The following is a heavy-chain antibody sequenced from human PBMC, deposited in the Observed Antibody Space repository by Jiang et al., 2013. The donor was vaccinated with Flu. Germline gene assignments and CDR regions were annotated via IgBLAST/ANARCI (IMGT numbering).Heavy chain of an antibody. Sequence: GAEVKKPGASVKVSCKASGYTFTGYYMHWVRQAPGQGLEWMGWINPNSGGTNYAQKFQGRVTMTRDTSISTAYMELSRLRSDDTAVYYCAREFRMVQAGEGWFDPWGQGTLVTVSS. CDR2: INPNSGGT. J-gene: IGHJ5*02. D-gene: IGHD3-10*01. CDR3: AREFRMVQAGEGWFDP. CDR1: GYTFTGYY. V-gene: IGHV1-2*02.